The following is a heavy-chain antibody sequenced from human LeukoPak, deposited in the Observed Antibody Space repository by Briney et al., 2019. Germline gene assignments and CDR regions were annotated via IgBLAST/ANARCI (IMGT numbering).Heavy chain of an antibody. Sequence: GGSLRLSCAASGFTFSSYAMGWVRQAPGKGLEWVSAIGGSGDSTYYTDSVTGRFTISRDNSKNTLYLQMNSLRAEDTALYYCAKLPTGYPNWFDPWGQGTLVTVSS. CDR3: AKLPTGYPNWFDP. J-gene: IGHJ5*02. V-gene: IGHV3-23*01. CDR2: IGGSGDST. CDR1: GFTFSSYA. D-gene: IGHD3-9*01.